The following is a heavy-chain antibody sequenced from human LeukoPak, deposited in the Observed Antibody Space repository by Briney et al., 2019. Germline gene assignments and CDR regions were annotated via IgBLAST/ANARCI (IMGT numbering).Heavy chain of an antibody. V-gene: IGHV4-59*01. CDR3: ARGNGWVCSSTSCYNWFDP. J-gene: IGHJ5*02. Sequence: MSSETLSLTCTVSGGSISSYYWSWIRQPPGKGLEWIGCIYYSGSTNYNPSLKSRVTISVDTSKNQFSLKLSSVPAADTAVYYCARGNGWVCSSTSCYNWFDPWGQGTLVTVSS. CDR2: IYYSGST. D-gene: IGHD2-2*01. CDR1: GGSISSYY.